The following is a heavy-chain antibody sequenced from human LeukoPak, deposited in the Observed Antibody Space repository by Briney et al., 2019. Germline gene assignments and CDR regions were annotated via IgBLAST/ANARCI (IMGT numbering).Heavy chain of an antibody. J-gene: IGHJ4*02. CDR2: INQDGSVK. CDR1: GFTFSRSW. CDR3: AKLLGDVTTFDY. Sequence: PGESLRLSCAGSGFTFSRSWMTWVRQAPGKGLEWVASINQDGSVKHYMDSVKGRFTISRDNAENSLHLQMHSLSAEDTAVYYCAKLLGDVTTFDYWGQGTLVTVSS. V-gene: IGHV3-7*01. D-gene: IGHD3-16*01.